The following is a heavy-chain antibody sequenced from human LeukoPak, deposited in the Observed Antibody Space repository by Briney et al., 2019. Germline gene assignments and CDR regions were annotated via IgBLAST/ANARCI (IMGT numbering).Heavy chain of an antibody. J-gene: IGHJ4*02. CDR1: GFTFSNAW. CDR2: IKSKTDGGTT. CDR3: TTYGGFFGVVTEFDY. Sequence: PGGSLRLSCAASGFTFSNAWMSWVRQAPGKGLEWVGRIKSKTDGGTTDYAAPVKGRFTISRDDSKNTLYLQMNSLKTEDTAVYYCTTYGGFFGVVTEFDYWGQGTLVTVSS. D-gene: IGHD3-3*01. V-gene: IGHV3-15*01.